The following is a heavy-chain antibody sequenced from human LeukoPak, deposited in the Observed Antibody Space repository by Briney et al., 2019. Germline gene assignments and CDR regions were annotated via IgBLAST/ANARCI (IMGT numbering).Heavy chain of an antibody. CDR1: GFTFSSYS. D-gene: IGHD3-10*01. V-gene: IGHV3-21*04. J-gene: IGHJ4*02. CDR2: ISSSSSYI. Sequence: TGGSLRLSCAASGFTFSSYSMNWVRQAPGKGLEWVSSISSSSSYIYYADSVKGRFTISRDNAKNSLYLQMNSLRAEDTAVYYCAKDRYYYGSGSYVDYWGQGTLVTVSS. CDR3: AKDRYYYGSGSYVDY.